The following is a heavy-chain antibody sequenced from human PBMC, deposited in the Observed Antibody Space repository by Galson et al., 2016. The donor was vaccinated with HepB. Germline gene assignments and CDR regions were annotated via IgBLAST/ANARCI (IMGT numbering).Heavy chain of an antibody. Sequence: SLRLSCAASGLTFSSCSMNWVRQAPGKGLEWVSSISSSSSYIYYADSVKGRFTISRDNAKNSLYLQMNSLRAEDTAVYYCARASGYNWNYLMIFNYFDYWGQGTPVTVSS. V-gene: IGHV3-21*01. D-gene: IGHD1-7*01. CDR2: ISSSSSYI. J-gene: IGHJ4*02. CDR1: GLTFSSCS. CDR3: ARASGYNWNYLMIFNYFDY.